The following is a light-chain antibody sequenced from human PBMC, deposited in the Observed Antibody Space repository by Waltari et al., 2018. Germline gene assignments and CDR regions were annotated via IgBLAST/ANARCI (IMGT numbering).Light chain of an antibody. V-gene: IGKV3-11*01. CDR1: QSVYNF. CDR3: QQRANWPPLT. J-gene: IGKJ4*01. CDR2: EAS. Sequence: EVVLTQSPATLSLSPGERATISCRASQSVYNFLAWYQQKPGQAPRLLIYEASQRATGIPARFSGSGSGTDFTLTISNLEPEDVAVYYCQQRANWPPLTFGGGTKVEIK.